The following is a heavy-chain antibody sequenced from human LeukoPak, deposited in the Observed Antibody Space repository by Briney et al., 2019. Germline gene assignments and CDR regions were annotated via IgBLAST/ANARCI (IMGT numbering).Heavy chain of an antibody. J-gene: IGHJ4*02. Sequence: GGSLRLSCAASGFTFSSYGMHWVRQAPGKGLEWVAVIWYDGSNKYYAASVKGRFTISRDNSKNTLYLQMNSLRAEDTAVYYCAKDQGEMATVYDYWGQGTLVTVSS. D-gene: IGHD5-24*01. CDR3: AKDQGEMATVYDY. CDR2: IWYDGSNK. CDR1: GFTFSSYG. V-gene: IGHV3-33*06.